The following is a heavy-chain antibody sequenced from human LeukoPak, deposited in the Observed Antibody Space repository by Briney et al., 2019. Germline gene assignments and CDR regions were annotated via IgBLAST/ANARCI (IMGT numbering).Heavy chain of an antibody. V-gene: IGHV1-18*01. CDR1: GYTFTSYG. CDR2: ISAYNGNT. J-gene: IGHJ5*02. D-gene: IGHD2-15*01. CDR3: ARDRRAYRGYCSGGSCPNWFDP. Sequence: GESLKISCKAPGYTFTSYGISWVRQAPGQGLEWMGWISAYNGNTNYAQKLQGRVTMTTDTSTSTAYMELRSLRSDDTAVYYCARDRRAYRGYCSGGSCPNWFDPWGQGTLVTVSS.